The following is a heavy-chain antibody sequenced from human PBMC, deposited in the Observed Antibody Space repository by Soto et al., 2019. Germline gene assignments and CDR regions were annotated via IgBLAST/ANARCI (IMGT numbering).Heavy chain of an antibody. V-gene: IGHV1-2*02. D-gene: IGHD5-18*01. J-gene: IGHJ6*02. CDR1: GYTFTGYY. CDR2: INPNSGGT. CDR3: AKIQLWPPRVPYYYGMDV. Sequence: GASVKVSCKASGYTFTGYYMHWVRQAPGQGLEWMGWINPNSGGTNYAQKFQGRVTMTRDTSISTAYMELSRLRSDDTAVYYCAKIQLWPPRVPYYYGMDVWGQGTTVTDSS.